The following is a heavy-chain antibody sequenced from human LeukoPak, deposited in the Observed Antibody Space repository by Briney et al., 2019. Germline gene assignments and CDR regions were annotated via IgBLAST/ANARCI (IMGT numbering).Heavy chain of an antibody. D-gene: IGHD6-6*01. V-gene: IGHV1-69*05. CDR2: IIPIFGTA. CDR1: GGTFSSYA. CDR3: ASRYSSSSYSYYYYYYMDV. Sequence: SVKVSCKASGGTFSSYAISWVRQAPGQGLEWMGGIIPIFGTANYAQKFQGRVTITTDESTSTAYMELSSLRSEDTAVYYCASRYSSSSYSYYYYYYMDVWGKGTTVTVSS. J-gene: IGHJ6*03.